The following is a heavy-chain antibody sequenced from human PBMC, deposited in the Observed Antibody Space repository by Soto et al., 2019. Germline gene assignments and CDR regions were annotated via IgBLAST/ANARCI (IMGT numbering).Heavy chain of an antibody. V-gene: IGHV3-21*01. J-gene: IGHJ4*02. CDR2: ISSSSSFR. Sequence: PGGSLRLSCAASGFTFTNHNMNWVRQAPGKXLEWVSSISSSSSFRNYADSVKGRFSISRDNDKNLVYLQMDSLRAEDTAVYYCARDPPLSVLVVVATGDFWGQGTLVTVSS. CDR1: GFTFTNHN. CDR3: ARDPPLSVLVVVATGDF. D-gene: IGHD2-21*01.